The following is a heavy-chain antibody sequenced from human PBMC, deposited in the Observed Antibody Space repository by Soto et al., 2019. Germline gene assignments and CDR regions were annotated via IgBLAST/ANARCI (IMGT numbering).Heavy chain of an antibody. D-gene: IGHD2-2*03. CDR2: ISYDGTDK. CDR1: GFTFSSYG. Sequence: QVQLVESGGGVVQPGRSLRLSCAASGFTFSSYGIHWVRQAPGKGLEWVALISYDGTDKYYADSVKGRFTISRDNSKNTLYLQMSSLGPEDTAVYYCATGYCRSDNCHFTHWGQGTLVTVSS. J-gene: IGHJ4*02. CDR3: ATGYCRSDNCHFTH. V-gene: IGHV3-30*03.